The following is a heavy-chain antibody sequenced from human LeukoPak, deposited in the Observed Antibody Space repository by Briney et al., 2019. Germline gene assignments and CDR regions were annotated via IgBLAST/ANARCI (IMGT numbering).Heavy chain of an antibody. V-gene: IGHV3-23*01. J-gene: IGHJ4*02. CDR3: AKRDLGY. CDR2: ISSSGGRT. CDR1: GFTFSTYA. Sequence: PGGSLRLSCAASGFTFSTYAMSWVRQAPGKGLEWVSTISSSGGRTYYADSVKGQFTISRDNSKNTLFLQMNRLRAQDTAVYYCAKRDLGYWGQGTLVTVSS.